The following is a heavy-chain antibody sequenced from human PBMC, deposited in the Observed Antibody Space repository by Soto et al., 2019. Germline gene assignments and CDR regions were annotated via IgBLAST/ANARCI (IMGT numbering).Heavy chain of an antibody. CDR2: ISGSGGST. V-gene: IGHV3-23*01. J-gene: IGHJ4*02. D-gene: IGHD3-3*01. CDR3: AKDSRTSGTVPSRADY. CDR1: GFTFSSYA. Sequence: GGSLRLSCAASGFTFSSYAMSWVRQAPGKGLEWVSAISGSGGSTYYADSVKGRFTISRDNSKNTLYLQMNSLRAEDTAVYYCAKDSRTSGTVPSRADYWGQGTLVTVSS.